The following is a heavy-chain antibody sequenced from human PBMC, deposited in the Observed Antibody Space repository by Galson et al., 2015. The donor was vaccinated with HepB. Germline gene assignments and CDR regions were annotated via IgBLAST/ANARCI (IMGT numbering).Heavy chain of an antibody. V-gene: IGHV3-23*01. CDR3: VNRRVDIRGV. CDR1: GFTFSNYA. D-gene: IGHD3-10*01. J-gene: IGHJ4*02. Sequence: SLRLSCAASGFTFSNYAMSWVRQAPGKGLEWVSTITGSSDSTNYADSVKGRFTISRDNSKNTLYLQMNSLRAEDTAIYYCVNRRVDIRGVWDQGTLVTVSS. CDR2: ITGSSDST.